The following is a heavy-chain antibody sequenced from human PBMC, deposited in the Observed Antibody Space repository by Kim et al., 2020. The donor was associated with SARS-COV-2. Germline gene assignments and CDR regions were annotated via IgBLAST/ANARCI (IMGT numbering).Heavy chain of an antibody. CDR1: GFTFSNAW. D-gene: IGHD1-26*01. Sequence: GGSRRLSCAASGFTFSNAWMSWVRQAPGKGLEWVGRIKSKTDGGTIHYAAPVKGRFTISRDDSKSTLYVQMNSLKTEDTAVYYCSSATVGANRVEIWGQGTMVTVSS. J-gene: IGHJ3*02. V-gene: IGHV3-15*01. CDR3: SSATVGANRVEI. CDR2: IKSKTDGGTI.